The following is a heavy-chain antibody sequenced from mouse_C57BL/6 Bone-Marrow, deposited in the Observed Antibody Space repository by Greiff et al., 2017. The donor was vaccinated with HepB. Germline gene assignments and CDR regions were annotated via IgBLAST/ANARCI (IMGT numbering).Heavy chain of an antibody. Sequence: QVQLQQPGAELVKPGASVKLSCKASGYTFTSYWMQWVKQRPGQGLEWIGEIDPSDSYTNYNQKFKGKATLTVDTSSSTAYMQLSSLTSEDSAVYYCARGDGRGFAYGGQGTLVTVSA. V-gene: IGHV1-50*01. CDR1: GYTFTSYW. CDR2: IDPSDSYT. CDR3: ARGDGRGFAY. J-gene: IGHJ3*01. D-gene: IGHD2-3*01.